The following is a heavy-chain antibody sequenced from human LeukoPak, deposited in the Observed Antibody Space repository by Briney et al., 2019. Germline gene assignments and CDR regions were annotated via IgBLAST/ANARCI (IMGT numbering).Heavy chain of an antibody. Sequence: PGGSLRLSCAASGXTFSSYAVSWVRQAPGKGQEWVSDISGSGGSTYYADSVKGRFTISRDNSKNTLYLQMNSLRAEHTAVYYCAKALEVTAIFDYWGQGILVTVSS. CDR3: AKALEVTAIFDY. CDR1: GXTFSSYA. D-gene: IGHD2-21*02. CDR2: ISGSGGST. J-gene: IGHJ4*02. V-gene: IGHV3-23*01.